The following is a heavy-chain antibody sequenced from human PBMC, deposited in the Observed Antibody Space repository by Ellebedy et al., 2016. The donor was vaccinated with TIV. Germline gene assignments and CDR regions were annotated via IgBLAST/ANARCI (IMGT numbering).Heavy chain of an antibody. Sequence: GESLKISCAASGFTFSSSGMHWVRQAPGKGLEWVAFERYDGSNKYYADSVKGRFTISRDNSKNTLYLQMNSLRAEDTAVYCCAKGTHHYDILTGSYYYYYGMDVWGQGATVTVSS. CDR1: GFTFSSSG. CDR3: AKGTHHYDILTGSYYYYYGMDV. V-gene: IGHV3-30*02. D-gene: IGHD3-9*01. J-gene: IGHJ6*02. CDR2: ERYDGSNK.